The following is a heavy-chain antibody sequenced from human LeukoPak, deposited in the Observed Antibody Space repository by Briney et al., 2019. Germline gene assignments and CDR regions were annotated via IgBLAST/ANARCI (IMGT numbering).Heavy chain of an antibody. V-gene: IGHV4-30-4*08. CDR1: GGSISSGGYY. CDR2: IYYSGST. Sequence: SQTLSLTCTVSGGSISSGGYYWSWIRQHPGKGLEWIGYIYYSGSTYYNPSLKSRVTISVDTSKNQFSLKLSSVTAADTAVYYCARDLVRYSGYGYYYYGMDVWGQGTTVTVSS. CDR3: ARDLVRYSGYGYYYYGMDV. J-gene: IGHJ6*02. D-gene: IGHD5-12*01.